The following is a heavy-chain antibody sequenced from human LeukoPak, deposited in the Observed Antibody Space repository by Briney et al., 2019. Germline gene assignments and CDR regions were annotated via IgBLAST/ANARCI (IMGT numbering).Heavy chain of an antibody. CDR3: AREARVGGALQY. Sequence: PGGSLRLSCAASGLTFSTYWMHWVRQVPGKGLAWVARINPDGSIRTYANSVQGRVTISRDTAKDTLFLQMNSLRAEDTAVYYCAREARVGGALQYWGQGTPVTVSS. CDR1: GLTFSTYW. V-gene: IGHV3-74*03. J-gene: IGHJ4*02. CDR2: INPDGSIR. D-gene: IGHD1-26*01.